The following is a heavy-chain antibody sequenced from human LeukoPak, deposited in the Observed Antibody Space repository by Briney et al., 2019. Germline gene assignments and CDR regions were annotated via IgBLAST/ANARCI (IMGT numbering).Heavy chain of an antibody. CDR3: ASQSSSWYIAY. D-gene: IGHD6-13*01. J-gene: IGHJ4*02. Sequence: GGSLRLSCAASGFTFSNYGMHWVRQAPGKGLEWVALIWYDGNNKYYADSVKGRFTISRDNSKNTLYLLMNSLRAEDTAVYYCASQSSSWYIAYWGQGTLVTVSS. CDR2: IWYDGNNK. CDR1: GFTFSNYG. V-gene: IGHV3-33*01.